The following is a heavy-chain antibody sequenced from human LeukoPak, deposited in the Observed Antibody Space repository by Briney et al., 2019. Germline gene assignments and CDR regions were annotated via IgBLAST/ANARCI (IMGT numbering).Heavy chain of an antibody. J-gene: IGHJ4*02. D-gene: IGHD1-20*01. CDR1: SGSISSYY. CDR3: ARDNWNDASGYFDY. Sequence: PSETLSLTCTVSSGSISSYYWSWIRQPAGKGLEWIGRIYTSGSTNYNPSLKSRVTISVDTSKNQFSLKLSSVTAADTAVYYCARDNWNDASGYFDYWGQGTLVTVSS. V-gene: IGHV4-4*07. CDR2: IYTSGST.